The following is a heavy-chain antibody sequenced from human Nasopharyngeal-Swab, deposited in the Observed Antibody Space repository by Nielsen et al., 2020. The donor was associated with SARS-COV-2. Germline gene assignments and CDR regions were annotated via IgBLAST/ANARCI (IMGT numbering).Heavy chain of an antibody. D-gene: IGHD3-9*01. CDR1: GFTFSSYE. CDR3: ASCRVFRLADYFDY. J-gene: IGHJ4*02. CDR2: ISSSGSTI. Sequence: GESLKISCAASGFTFSSYEMNWVRQAPGKGLEWVSYISSSGSTIYYADSVKGRFTISRDNSKNTLYLQMNSLRAEDTAVYYCASCRVFRLADYFDYWGQGTLVTVSS. V-gene: IGHV3-48*03.